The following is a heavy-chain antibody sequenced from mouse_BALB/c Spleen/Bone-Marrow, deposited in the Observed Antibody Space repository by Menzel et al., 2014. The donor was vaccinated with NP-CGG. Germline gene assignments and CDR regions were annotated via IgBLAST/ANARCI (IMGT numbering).Heavy chain of an antibody. CDR1: GFNIKDTY. J-gene: IGHJ3*01. CDR2: IDPANGNT. D-gene: IGHD3-3*01. V-gene: IGHV14-3*02. CDR3: AGDGAY. Sequence: VQLTQSGAELVKPGASVKLSCTASGFNIKDTYMHWVQQRPEQGLEWIGRIDPANGNTKYDPNFQGTATITAIPYSNIPYLQLSSLTSEDTAVYYWAGDGAYWGQGTLVNVSA.